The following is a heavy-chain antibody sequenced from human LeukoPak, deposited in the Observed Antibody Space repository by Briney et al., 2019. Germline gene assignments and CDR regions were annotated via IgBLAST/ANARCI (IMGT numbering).Heavy chain of an antibody. CDR1: GYTFTSYA. CDR3: AREGGPTGGAQDY. J-gene: IGHJ4*02. Sequence: GASVKVSCKASGYTFTSYAISWVRQAPGQGLEWMGWISAYNGNTHYAQKVQDRVTMTTDTSASTAYMELRSLTSDDTAVYYCAREGGPTGGAQDYWGQGTLVTVSS. D-gene: IGHD1-1*01. CDR2: ISAYNGNT. V-gene: IGHV1-18*01.